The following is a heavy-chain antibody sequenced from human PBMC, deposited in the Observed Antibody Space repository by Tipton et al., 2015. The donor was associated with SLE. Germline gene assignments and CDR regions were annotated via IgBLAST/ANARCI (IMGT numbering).Heavy chain of an antibody. CDR1: GGSIRSYY. D-gene: IGHD1-7*01. Sequence: TLSLTCTVSGGSIRSYYWSWIRQSPGKGLEWIGYIYNSGSTNYNSSLKSRLTMSVDTSKNQFSLKLTSVTAADTAVYYCARGELYSGASLYYFEYWGQGTLVTVSS. J-gene: IGHJ4*02. V-gene: IGHV4-59*01. CDR3: ARGELYSGASLYYFEY. CDR2: IYNSGST.